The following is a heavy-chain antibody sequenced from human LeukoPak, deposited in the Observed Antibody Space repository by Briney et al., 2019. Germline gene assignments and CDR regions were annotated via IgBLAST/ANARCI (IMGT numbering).Heavy chain of an antibody. J-gene: IGHJ3*02. V-gene: IGHV3-9*01. CDR2: ISWNSGSI. Sequence: PGRSLRLSCAASGFTFDDYAMHWVRQAPGKGLEWVSGISWNSGSIGYADSVKGRFTISRDNAKNSLYLQMNSLRTEDTALYYCAKDMFEAAAGFDAFDIWGQGTMVTVSS. D-gene: IGHD6-13*01. CDR3: AKDMFEAAAGFDAFDI. CDR1: GFTFDDYA.